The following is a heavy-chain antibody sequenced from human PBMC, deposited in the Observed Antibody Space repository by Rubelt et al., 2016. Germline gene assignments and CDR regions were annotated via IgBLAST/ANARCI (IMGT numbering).Heavy chain of an antibody. CDR2: IRYERSNK. J-gene: IGHJ4*02. CDR3: AKEGVGYRKFFDY. Sequence: QVQLVESGGGVVQPVGSLRLSCAASGFTFNNYGMHWVRQAPGKGLEWVAFIRYERSNKYYADSVKGRFTVSRDSSQNTMYLQMNSLRAEDTAVYYCAKEGVGYRKFFDYWGQGTLVTVSS. CDR1: GFTFNNYG. V-gene: IGHV3-30*02. D-gene: IGHD3-16*02.